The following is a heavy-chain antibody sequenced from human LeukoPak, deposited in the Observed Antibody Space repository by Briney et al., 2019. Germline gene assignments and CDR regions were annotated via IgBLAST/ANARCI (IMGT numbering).Heavy chain of an antibody. V-gene: IGHV3-53*01. CDR3: ARERIRGYSGPDAFDI. D-gene: IGHD5-12*01. J-gene: IGHJ3*02. CDR2: IYSGGST. Sequence: GGSLRLSCAASGFTVSSNYMSWVRQAPGKGLEWVSVIYSGGSTYYADSAKGRFTISRDNSKNTLYLQMNSLRAEDTAVYYCARERIRGYSGPDAFDIWGQGTMVTVSS. CDR1: GFTVSSNY.